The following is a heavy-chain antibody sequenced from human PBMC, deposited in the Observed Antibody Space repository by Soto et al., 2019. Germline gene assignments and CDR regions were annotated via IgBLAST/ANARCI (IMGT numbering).Heavy chain of an antibody. J-gene: IGHJ4*02. V-gene: IGHV3-7*01. CDR3: ARDPLRRFDY. D-gene: IGHD3-3*01. CDR1: GFTFSSYW. CDR2: MNQDGSEK. Sequence: PGGSLRLSCAASGFTFSSYWMSWVRQAPGKGLEWVANMNQDGSEKYYVDSVEGRFTISRDNAKNSLFLQMNSLRAEDTAVYYCARDPLRRFDYWGQGTLVTVSS.